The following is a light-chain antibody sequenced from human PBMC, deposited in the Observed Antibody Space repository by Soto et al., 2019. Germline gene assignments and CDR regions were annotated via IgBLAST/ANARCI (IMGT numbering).Light chain of an antibody. CDR1: SSDVGGYNY. CDR2: EVS. J-gene: IGLJ2*01. Sequence: QSVLTQPASVSGSPGQSITISCTGTSSDVGGYNYVSWYQQHPGKAPKLMIYEVSNRPSGVSNRFSGSKSGNTASLTISGLQAEDEAHYYRSSYTSSSTLEFGGGTKVTVL. V-gene: IGLV2-14*01. CDR3: SSYTSSSTLE.